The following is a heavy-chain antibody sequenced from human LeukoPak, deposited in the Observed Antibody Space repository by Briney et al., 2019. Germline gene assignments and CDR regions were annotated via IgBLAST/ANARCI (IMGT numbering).Heavy chain of an antibody. CDR2: IRHDGSDE. CDR3: ARDGFGSYFSLDY. D-gene: IGHD3-10*01. V-gene: IGHV3-7*04. J-gene: IGHJ4*02. CDR1: GFKFSDYY. Sequence: GGSLRLSCVASGFKFSDYYMSWVRQAPGKGLEWVADIRHDGSDEYNVDSVKGRFTISRDNAKNSLFLQMNSLRAEDTAVYYCARDGFGSYFSLDYWGQGALVTASS.